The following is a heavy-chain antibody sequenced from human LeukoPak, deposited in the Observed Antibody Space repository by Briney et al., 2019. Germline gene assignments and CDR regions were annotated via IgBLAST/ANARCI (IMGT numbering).Heavy chain of an antibody. V-gene: IGHV1-69*13. CDR1: GGTFSSYA. Sequence: SVKVSCKASGGTFSSYAISWVRQAPGQGLEWMGGIIPIFGTANYAQKFQGRVTITADESTSTAYMELSSLRSEDTAVYYCATGSTYYYDSSGYFLFDYWGQGTLVTVSS. J-gene: IGHJ4*02. CDR2: IIPIFGTA. CDR3: ATGSTYYYDSSGYFLFDY. D-gene: IGHD3-22*01.